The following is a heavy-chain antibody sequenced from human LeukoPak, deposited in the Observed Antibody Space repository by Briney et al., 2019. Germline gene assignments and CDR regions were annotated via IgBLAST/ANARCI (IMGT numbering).Heavy chain of an antibody. J-gene: IGHJ4*02. Sequence: SGGSLRLSCAASGFTFSSYEMNWVRQAPGKGLEWVSYISSSGSTIYYAHSVKGRFTISRDNAKNSLYLQMNSLRAEDTAVYYCARWRYYYADYWGQGTLVTVSS. CDR1: GFTFSSYE. CDR3: ARWRYYYADY. V-gene: IGHV3-48*03. D-gene: IGHD3-10*01. CDR2: ISSSGSTI.